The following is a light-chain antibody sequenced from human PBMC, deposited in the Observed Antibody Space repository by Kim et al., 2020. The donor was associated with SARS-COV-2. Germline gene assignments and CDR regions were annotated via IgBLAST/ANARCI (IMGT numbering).Light chain of an antibody. Sequence: LCPGERAPLSCRASQSVGSSYLAWFQQKPGQAPRLLIYGASSRATGITDRFSGSGSGTDFTHTISRLEPEDCVVYYCEQYGSSPYSFGQGTKLEI. CDR3: EQYGSSPYS. V-gene: IGKV3-20*01. J-gene: IGKJ2*03. CDR2: GAS. CDR1: QSVGSSY.